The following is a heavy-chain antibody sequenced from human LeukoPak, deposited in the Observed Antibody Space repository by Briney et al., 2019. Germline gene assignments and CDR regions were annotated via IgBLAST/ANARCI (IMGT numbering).Heavy chain of an antibody. CDR2: IKQDGSEK. CDR1: GFTFSSYW. J-gene: IGHJ4*02. Sequence: GGSLRLSCAASGFTFSSYWMSWVRQAPGKGLEWVANIKQDGSEKYYVDSVKGRFTISRDNAKNSLYLQMNSLRAEDTAVYYCARDLRSVAAAGDYWGQGTLVTVSS. V-gene: IGHV3-7*01. D-gene: IGHD6-13*01. CDR3: ARDLRSVAAAGDY.